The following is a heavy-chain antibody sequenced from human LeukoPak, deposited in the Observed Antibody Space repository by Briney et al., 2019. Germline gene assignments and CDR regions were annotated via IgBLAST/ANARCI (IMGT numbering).Heavy chain of an antibody. CDR3: AKPIRSSWYYFDY. CDR1: GFTFSRHA. D-gene: IGHD6-13*01. V-gene: IGHV3-23*01. Sequence: GGSLRLSCAASGFTFSRHAMSWVRQAPGKGLEWVSTISGSAGSTYYADSVKGRFTISRDNSKNTLYLQMNSLRADDTAIYYCAKPIRSSWYYFDYWGQGTLVTVSS. J-gene: IGHJ4*02. CDR2: ISGSAGST.